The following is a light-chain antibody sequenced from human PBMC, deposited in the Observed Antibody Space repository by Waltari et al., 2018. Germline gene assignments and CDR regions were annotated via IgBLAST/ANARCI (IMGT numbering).Light chain of an antibody. CDR3: QQYSSLPLT. Sequence: DIQMTQSPSSLSASVGDRVTITCQASQDIRKNLNWFQQKPGKAPQVLIFDASSSQAAVPSRFSESGSGAHFAFTISSLQPEDIGTYYCQQYSSLPLTFGGGTRVDIK. V-gene: IGKV1-33*01. CDR2: DAS. CDR1: QDIRKN. J-gene: IGKJ4*01.